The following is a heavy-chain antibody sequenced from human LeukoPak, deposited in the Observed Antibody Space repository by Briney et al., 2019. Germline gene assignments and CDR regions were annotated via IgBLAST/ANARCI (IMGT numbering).Heavy chain of an antibody. V-gene: IGHV4-39*07. CDR2: IYYSGST. J-gene: IGHJ3*02. D-gene: IGHD3-22*01. CDR1: GGSISSSSYY. CDR3: ARAYLPSMIVVVGGAFDI. Sequence: SETLSLTCTVSGGSISSSSYYWGWIRQPPGKGLEWIGSIYYSGSTYYSPSLKSRVTISVDTSKNQFSLKLSSVTAADTAVYYCARAYLPSMIVVVGGAFDIWGQGTMVTVSS.